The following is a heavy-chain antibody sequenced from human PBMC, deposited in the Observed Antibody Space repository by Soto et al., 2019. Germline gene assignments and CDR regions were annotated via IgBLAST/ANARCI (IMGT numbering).Heavy chain of an antibody. CDR1: GGSVNNANYF. CDR3: ARDADYGGSRGGMDV. J-gene: IGHJ6*02. D-gene: IGHD4-17*01. Sequence: QVRLEESGPGLVKPSETLSLICSVSGGSVNNANYFWNWIRHHPENGLEWIGYIYYSGSTRYNPSFKTRATLSIGTSKSQFSLRLNSVTVADTAVYFCARDADYGGSRGGMDVWGRGTTVTVSS. CDR2: IYYSGST. V-gene: IGHV4-31*03.